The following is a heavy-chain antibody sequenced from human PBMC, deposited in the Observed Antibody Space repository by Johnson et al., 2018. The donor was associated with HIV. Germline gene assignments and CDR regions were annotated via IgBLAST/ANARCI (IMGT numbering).Heavy chain of an antibody. CDR1: GFTFSSYA. CDR2: ISYDGSNK. D-gene: IGHD1-1*01. Sequence: QVQLVESGGGLVQPGGSLRLSCAASGFTFSSYAMHWVRQAPGKGLEWVAVISYDGSNKYFADSVKGRFTISRDNSKNTLYLQMSSLRAEDTAVYYCARGGIIHDAFDIWGQGTMVTVSS. J-gene: IGHJ3*02. CDR3: ARGGIIHDAFDI. V-gene: IGHV3-30*04.